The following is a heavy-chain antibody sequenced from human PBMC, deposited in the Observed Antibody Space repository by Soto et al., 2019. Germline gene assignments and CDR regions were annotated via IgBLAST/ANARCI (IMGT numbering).Heavy chain of an antibody. V-gene: IGHV3-48*03. CDR1: GFTFSSYE. J-gene: IGHJ6*02. Sequence: PGGSLRLSCAASGFTFSSYEMNWVRQAPGKGLEWVSYISISGSTIYYADSVKGRFTISRDNAKNSLYLQMNSLRAEDTAVYYCARDGQDYYYGMDVWGQGNTVTVSS. CDR2: ISISGSTI. CDR3: ARDGQDYYYGMDV.